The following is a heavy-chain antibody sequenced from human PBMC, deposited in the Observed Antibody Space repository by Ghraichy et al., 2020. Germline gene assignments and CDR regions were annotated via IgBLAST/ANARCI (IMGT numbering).Heavy chain of an antibody. J-gene: IGHJ6*02. CDR2: INHSGST. Sequence: SETLSLTCAVYGGSFSGYYWSWIRQPPGKGLEWIGEINHSGSTNYNPSLKSRVTISVDTSKNQFSLKLSSVTAADTAVYYCARVTVTTHDGYYYGMDVWGQGTTVTVSS. D-gene: IGHD4-17*01. CDR3: ARVTVTTHDGYYYGMDV. CDR1: GGSFSGYY. V-gene: IGHV4-34*01.